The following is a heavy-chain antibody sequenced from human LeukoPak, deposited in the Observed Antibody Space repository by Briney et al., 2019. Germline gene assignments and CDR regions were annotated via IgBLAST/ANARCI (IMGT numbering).Heavy chain of an antibody. CDR1: GGSISSSGYY. CDR3: ARTASGSYSTYFDY. D-gene: IGHD1-26*01. Sequence: SETLSLTCTVSGGSISSSGYYWGWIRQPPGKGLEWIGSISSGGSTHYIPSLKSRVTISVDTPKNQFSLKLSSVTAADTAVHYCARTASGSYSTYFDYWGQGTLVTVSS. V-gene: IGHV4-39*01. J-gene: IGHJ4*02. CDR2: ISSGGST.